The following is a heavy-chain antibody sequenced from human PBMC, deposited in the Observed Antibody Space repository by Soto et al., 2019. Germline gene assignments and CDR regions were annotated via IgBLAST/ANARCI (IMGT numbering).Heavy chain of an antibody. Sequence: QVQLVESGGGVVQPGRSLRLSCAASGFTFSSSAMHWVRQAPGKGLEWVAGIAYDGSNKYHADSAKGRFTISRDNSKNTLYVQMNSLRGEDTAVYYCARDSPQGIDYWGQGALVTVSS. V-gene: IGHV3-30-3*01. J-gene: IGHJ4*02. CDR1: GFTFSSSA. D-gene: IGHD3-10*01. CDR3: ARDSPQGIDY. CDR2: IAYDGSNK.